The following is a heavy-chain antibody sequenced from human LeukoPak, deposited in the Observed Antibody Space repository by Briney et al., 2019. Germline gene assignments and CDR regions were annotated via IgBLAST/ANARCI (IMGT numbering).Heavy chain of an antibody. Sequence: PGGSLRLSRAASGFTFSSYSMNWVRQAPGKGLEWVSYISSSSSTIYYADSVKGRFTISRDNAKNSLYLQMNSLRAEDTAVYYCASLSFLDAFDIWGQGTMVTVSS. J-gene: IGHJ3*02. CDR2: ISSSSSTI. CDR1: GFTFSSYS. D-gene: IGHD2/OR15-2a*01. CDR3: ASLSFLDAFDI. V-gene: IGHV3-48*04.